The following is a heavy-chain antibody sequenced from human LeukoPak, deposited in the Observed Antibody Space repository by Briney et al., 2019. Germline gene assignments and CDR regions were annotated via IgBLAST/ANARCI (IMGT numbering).Heavy chain of an antibody. CDR2: IYTSGST. V-gene: IGHV4-61*02. J-gene: IGHJ5*02. Sequence: SETLSLTCTVSGGSISSGSYYWSWIRQPAGKGLEWIGRIYTSGSTNYNPSLKSRVTISVDTSKNQFSLKLSSVTAADTAVYYCARVYGDYLRDNWFDPWGQGTLVTVSS. D-gene: IGHD4-17*01. CDR3: ARVYGDYLRDNWFDP. CDR1: GGSISSGSYY.